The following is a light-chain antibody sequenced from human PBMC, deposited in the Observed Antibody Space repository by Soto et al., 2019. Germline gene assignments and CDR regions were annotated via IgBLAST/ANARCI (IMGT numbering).Light chain of an antibody. CDR3: AAWGDSLNGDV. CDR2: INN. J-gene: IGLJ1*01. V-gene: IGLV1-44*01. CDR1: SSNIGSNT. Sequence: QSVLTQPPSASGTPGQRVTISCSGGSSNIGSNTVNWYQQLPGTAPKLLIYINNQRPSGVPDRFSGSKSGTSASLAISGLQSGDEADYYCAAWGDSLNGDVFGTGTKLTVL.